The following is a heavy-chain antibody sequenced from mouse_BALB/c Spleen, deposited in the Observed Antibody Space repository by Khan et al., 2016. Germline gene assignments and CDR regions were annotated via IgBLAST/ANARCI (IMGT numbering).Heavy chain of an antibody. CDR3: ASYYDYDGGFAY. CDR2: IWGDGST. D-gene: IGHD2-4*01. V-gene: IGHV2-6-7*01. CDR1: GFSLTGFS. J-gene: IGHJ3*01. Sequence: VQLQESGPGLVAPSQSLSITCTVPGFSLTGFSVNWVRQPPGKALEWLGMIWGDGSTDYNSGLKSRLSFSKDDSKSQVFLKMNSLQTDDTARYFCASYYDYDGGFAYWGQGTLVTVSA.